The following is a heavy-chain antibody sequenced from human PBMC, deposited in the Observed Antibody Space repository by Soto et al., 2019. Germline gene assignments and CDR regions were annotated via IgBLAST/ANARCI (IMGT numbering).Heavy chain of an antibody. Sequence: GGSLRLSCAASGFTFSSYAMSWVRQAPGKGLEWVSAISGSGGNTYYADSVKGRFTISRDNSKNTLYLQMNSLRAEDTAVYYCANSGTFAARHFIYWGQGTLVTVSS. J-gene: IGHJ4*02. D-gene: IGHD6-6*01. CDR3: ANSGTFAARHFIY. CDR2: ISGSGGNT. V-gene: IGHV3-23*01. CDR1: GFTFSSYA.